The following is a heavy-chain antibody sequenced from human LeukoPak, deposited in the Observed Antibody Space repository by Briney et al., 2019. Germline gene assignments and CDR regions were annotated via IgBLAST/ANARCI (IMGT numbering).Heavy chain of an antibody. CDR2: ISDSGGST. CDR3: AKESGVVASDI. Sequence: PGGSLRLSCAASGFTFSSYTMNWVRQASGKGLEWVSGISDSGGSTYYADSVKGRFTISRDSSKNTLYLQMNSLRAEDTAVYYCAKESGVVASDIRGQGTVVTVSS. J-gene: IGHJ3*02. CDR1: GFTFSSYT. D-gene: IGHD2-8*01. V-gene: IGHV3-23*01.